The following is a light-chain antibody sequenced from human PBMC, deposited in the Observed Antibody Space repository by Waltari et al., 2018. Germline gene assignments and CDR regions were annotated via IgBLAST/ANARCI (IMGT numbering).Light chain of an antibody. CDR3: QTWGTGTHVV. J-gene: IGLJ2*01. CDR2: LNSDGSH. Sequence: QLVVTQSPSASASLGASVKLTCTLSSGPRNYAIAWHQQQPEKAPRYLMKLNSDGSHTKGDGIPDRFSGSSSGAERYLTISSLQSDDEADYYCQTWGTGTHVVFGGGTKLTVL. CDR1: SGPRNYA. V-gene: IGLV4-69*01.